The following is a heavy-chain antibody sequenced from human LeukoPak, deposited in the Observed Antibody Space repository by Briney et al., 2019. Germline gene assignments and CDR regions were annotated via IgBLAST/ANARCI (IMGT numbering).Heavy chain of an antibody. D-gene: IGHD6-19*01. J-gene: IGHJ3*02. CDR1: GGSISSYY. V-gene: IGHV4-59*01. CDR2: IYYSGST. Sequence: SETLSLTCTVSGGSISSYYWSWIRQPPGKGLEWIGYIYYSGSTNYNPSLKSRVTISVDTSKNQFSLKLSSVTAADTAVYYCAREAPGIAVSDTFDIWGQGTMVTVSS. CDR3: AREAPGIAVSDTFDI.